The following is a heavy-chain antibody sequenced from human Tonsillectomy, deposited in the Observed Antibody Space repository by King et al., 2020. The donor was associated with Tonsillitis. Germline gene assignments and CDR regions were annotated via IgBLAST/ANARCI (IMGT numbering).Heavy chain of an antibody. CDR1: GLTFSSYG. Sequence: VQLVESGGGVVQPGGSLRLSCAASGLTFSSYGMHWVRQAPGKGLEWVAFIREDGSNKYYADSVRGRFTISRDNSKNTLYLQMNSLRAEDTAVYYCESYGSGSYRSLWGQGTLVTVSS. V-gene: IGHV3-30*02. CDR2: IREDGSNK. CDR3: ESYGSGSYRSL. J-gene: IGHJ4*02. D-gene: IGHD3-10*01.